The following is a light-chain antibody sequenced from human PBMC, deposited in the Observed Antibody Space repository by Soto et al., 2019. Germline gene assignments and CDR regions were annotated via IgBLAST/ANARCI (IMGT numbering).Light chain of an antibody. CDR3: QQYNESLWT. CDR2: RTS. V-gene: IGKV1-5*03. CDR1: QSISAW. J-gene: IGKJ1*01. Sequence: DIQMTQSPSTLSSSAGDRVAITCRASQSISAWLAWYQQKPGKAPRLLIYRTSTLEIGIPDRFSGSGSGTEFTLTIGRLQPEDVAAYYCQQYNESLWTFGQGTKVDIK.